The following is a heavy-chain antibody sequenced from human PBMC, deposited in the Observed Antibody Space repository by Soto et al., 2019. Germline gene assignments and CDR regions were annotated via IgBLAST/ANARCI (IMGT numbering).Heavy chain of an antibody. Sequence: QVQLVQSGAEVKKPGSSVKVSCKASGGTFSSYAISWVRQAPGQGLEWMGGIIPIFGTANYAQKFQGRVTITADESTSTAYMELSSLRSEDTAVYYCARDLNDSSGYYQIVHYYYYYGMDVWGQGTTVTVSS. CDR1: GGTFSSYA. V-gene: IGHV1-69*12. CDR2: IIPIFGTA. J-gene: IGHJ6*02. D-gene: IGHD3-22*01. CDR3: ARDLNDSSGYYQIVHYYYYYGMDV.